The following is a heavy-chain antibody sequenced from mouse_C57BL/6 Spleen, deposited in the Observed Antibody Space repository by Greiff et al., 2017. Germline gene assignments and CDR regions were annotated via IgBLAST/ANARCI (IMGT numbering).Heavy chain of an antibody. V-gene: IGHV10-1*01. J-gene: IGHJ4*01. CDR1: GFSFNTYA. CDR2: IRSKSNNYAT. Sequence: EVQLVESGGGLVQPKGSLKLSCAASGFSFNTYAMNWVRQAPGKGLEWVARIRSKSNNYATYYADSVKDRFTISRDDSESMLYLQMNNLKTEDTAMYYCVRPYSNPYAMDYWGQGTSVTVSS. CDR3: VRPYSNPYAMDY. D-gene: IGHD2-5*01.